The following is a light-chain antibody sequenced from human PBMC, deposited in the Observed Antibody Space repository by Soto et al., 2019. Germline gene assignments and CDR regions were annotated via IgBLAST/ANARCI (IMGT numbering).Light chain of an antibody. J-gene: IGKJ4*01. V-gene: IGKV3-15*01. CDR1: QSVSSSY. Sequence: EIVLTQSPGTLSLSPGEGATLSCRTSQSVSSSYLAWYQQKPGQAPRLLMYGVSTRATGIPARFGGSGSATEFTLTISSLQSEDFAVYYCQQYRQWPLTFGGGTKVDIK. CDR3: QQYRQWPLT. CDR2: GVS.